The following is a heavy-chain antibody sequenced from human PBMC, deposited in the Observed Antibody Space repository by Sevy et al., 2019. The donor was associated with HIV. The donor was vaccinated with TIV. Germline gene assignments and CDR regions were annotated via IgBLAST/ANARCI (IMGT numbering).Heavy chain of an antibody. CDR2: TYYVSKWDN. V-gene: IGHV6-1*01. J-gene: IGHJ6*02. CDR1: GDSVSSNSGA. Sequence: SQTLSLTCAISGDSVSSNSGAWNWIRQSPSRGLEWLGRTYYVSKWDNDYATSLKSRITINADTSKNQFSLQLNDVTPEDTAVYFCARARRHYYGMDVWGQRTTVTVSS. CDR3: ARARRHYYGMDV.